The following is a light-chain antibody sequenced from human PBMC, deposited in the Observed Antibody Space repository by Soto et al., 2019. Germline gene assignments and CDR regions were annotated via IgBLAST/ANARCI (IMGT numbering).Light chain of an antibody. CDR3: SLYTSENTYV. CDR1: NSDLGNYKY. Sequence: QSALTQPASVSGSPGQSVTIPCTGTNSDLGNYKYVSWYQQYPGKPPQLLIYEVTNRPLGVSNRFSGSKSGNTASLTISGLQAADEADYYCSLYTSENTYVFGTGTKLTVL. CDR2: EVT. J-gene: IGLJ1*01. V-gene: IGLV2-14*01.